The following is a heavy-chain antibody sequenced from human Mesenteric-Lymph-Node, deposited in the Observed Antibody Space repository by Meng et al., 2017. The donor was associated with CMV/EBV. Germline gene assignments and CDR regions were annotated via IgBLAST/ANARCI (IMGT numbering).Heavy chain of an antibody. CDR2: INTDGSST. CDR1: GFTFSNYW. V-gene: IGHV3-74*01. D-gene: IGHD2-21*01. CDR3: ARALRGAAYYNWFDP. J-gene: IGHJ5*02. Sequence: GESLKISCAASGFTFSNYWMHWVRQAPGKGLVWVSHINTDGSSTSNADSVKGRFTISRDNAKNTLYLQMNSLRAEDTAVYYCARALRGAAYYNWFDPWGQGTLVTVSS.